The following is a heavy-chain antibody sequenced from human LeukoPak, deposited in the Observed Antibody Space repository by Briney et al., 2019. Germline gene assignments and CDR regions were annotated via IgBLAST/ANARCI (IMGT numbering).Heavy chain of an antibody. CDR3: ARERLRFLEWLPGGFDY. CDR1: GGSISSGSYY. J-gene: IGHJ4*02. CDR2: IYYSGST. V-gene: IGHV4-30-4*08. D-gene: IGHD3-3*01. Sequence: SQTLSLTCTVSGGSISSGSYYWSWIRQPPGKGLEWIGYIYYSGSTYYNPSLKSRVTISVDTSKNQFSLKLSSVTAADTAVYYCARERLRFLEWLPGGFDYWGQGTLVTVSS.